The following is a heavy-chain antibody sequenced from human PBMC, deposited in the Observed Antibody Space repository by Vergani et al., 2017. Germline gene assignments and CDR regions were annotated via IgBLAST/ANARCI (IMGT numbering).Heavy chain of an antibody. CDR2: IWYDGSNK. Sequence: QVQLVESGGGVVQPGRSLRLSCAASGFTFSSYGMHWVRQAPGKGLEWVAVIWYDGSNKYYADSVKGRFTISRDNSKNTLYLQMNSLRAEDTAVYYCAGDPGGWIQLWCPDDWGQGTLVTVSS. CDR1: GFTFSSYG. V-gene: IGHV3-33*01. D-gene: IGHD5-18*01. CDR3: AGDPGGWIQLWCPDD. J-gene: IGHJ4*02.